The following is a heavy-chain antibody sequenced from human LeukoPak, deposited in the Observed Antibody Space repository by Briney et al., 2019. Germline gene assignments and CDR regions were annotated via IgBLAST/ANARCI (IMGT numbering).Heavy chain of an antibody. V-gene: IGHV1-2*04. J-gene: IGHJ4*02. CDR2: INPNSGGT. CDR1: GYTFAGYY. CDR3: ARGLDEGDYGDYGYDY. Sequence: GASVKVSCKASGYTFAGYYMHWVRQAPGQGLEWMGWINPNSGGTNYAQKFQGWVTMTRDTSISTAYMELSRLRSDDTAVYYCARGLDEGDYGDYGYDYWGQGTLVTVSS. D-gene: IGHD4-17*01.